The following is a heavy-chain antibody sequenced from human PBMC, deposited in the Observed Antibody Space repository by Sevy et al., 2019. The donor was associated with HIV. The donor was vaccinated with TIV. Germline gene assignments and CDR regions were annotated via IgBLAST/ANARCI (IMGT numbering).Heavy chain of an antibody. J-gene: IGHJ6*02. V-gene: IGHV3-7*03. Sequence: GGSLRLSCTASGFTFSSYWMSWVRQAPGKGLEWVANIKQEGSEKYYVDSVKGRFTISRDNAKNSLYLQMNSLRAEDTAVYYCARDGASHSSGWYYYYYGMDVWGQGTTVTVSS. D-gene: IGHD6-19*01. CDR3: ARDGASHSSGWYYYYYGMDV. CDR2: IKQEGSEK. CDR1: GFTFSSYW.